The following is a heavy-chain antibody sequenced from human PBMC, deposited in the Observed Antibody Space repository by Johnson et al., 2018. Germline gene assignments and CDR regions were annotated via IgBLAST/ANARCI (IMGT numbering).Heavy chain of an antibody. Sequence: QVQLVQSGGGVVQPGRSLRLSCAASGFTFSNYGMHWVRQAPGKGLEWVAVISYDGSNKYYADSARGRFTISRDNSKNTLYLQMKSLRAQDTAGYYCAKSLHDYYGMDVWGQGTTVTVSS. CDR2: ISYDGSNK. J-gene: IGHJ6*02. V-gene: IGHV3-30*18. CDR3: AKSLHDYYGMDV. CDR1: GFTFSNYG.